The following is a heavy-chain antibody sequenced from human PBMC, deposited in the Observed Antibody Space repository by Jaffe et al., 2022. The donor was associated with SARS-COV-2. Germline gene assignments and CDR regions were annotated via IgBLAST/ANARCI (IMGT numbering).Heavy chain of an antibody. CDR1: GGSISSYY. CDR3: ARDGYSYGYRSVFDI. CDR2: IYYSGNT. V-gene: IGHV4-59*01. J-gene: IGHJ3*02. Sequence: QVQLQESGPGLVKPSETLSLTCTVSGGSISSYYWSWIRQPPGKGLEWIGYIYYSGNTNYNPSLKSRVTISVDTSKNQFSLKVTSVTAADTAVYYCARDGYSYGYRSVFDIWGQGTMVTVSS. D-gene: IGHD5-18*01.